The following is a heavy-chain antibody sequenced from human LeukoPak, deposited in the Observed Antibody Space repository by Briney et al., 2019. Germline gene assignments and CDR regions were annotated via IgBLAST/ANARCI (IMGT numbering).Heavy chain of an antibody. Sequence: ASVKVSCKASGGTFSSYAISWVRQAPGQGPEWMGWISAYNGNTNYAQKLQGRVTMTTDTSTSTAYMELRSLRSDDTAVYYCARDHYDFWSGYYRWFDPWGQGTLVTVSS. J-gene: IGHJ5*02. V-gene: IGHV1-18*01. D-gene: IGHD3-3*01. CDR1: GGTFSSYA. CDR2: ISAYNGNT. CDR3: ARDHYDFWSGYYRWFDP.